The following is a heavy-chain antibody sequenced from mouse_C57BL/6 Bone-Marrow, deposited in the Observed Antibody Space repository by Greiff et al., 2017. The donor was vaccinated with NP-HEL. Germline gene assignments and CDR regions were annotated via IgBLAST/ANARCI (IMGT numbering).Heavy chain of an antibody. Sequence: DVKLVESEGGLVQPGRSMKLSCTASGFTFSDYYMAWVRQVPEKGLEWVANINYDGSSTYYLDSLKSRFIISRDNAKNILYLQMSSLKSEDTATYYCARDYDYYAMDYWGQGTSVTVSS. J-gene: IGHJ4*01. V-gene: IGHV5-16*01. CDR3: ARDYDYYAMDY. CDR1: GFTFSDYY. CDR2: INYDGSST. D-gene: IGHD1-1*02.